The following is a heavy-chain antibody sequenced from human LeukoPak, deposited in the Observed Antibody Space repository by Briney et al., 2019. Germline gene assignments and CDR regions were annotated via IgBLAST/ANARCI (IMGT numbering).Heavy chain of an antibody. CDR1: GFSFSSYS. CDR2: ISSSSDYI. J-gene: IGHJ4*02. CDR3: ARRRGGVSTIGY. D-gene: IGHD3-16*01. V-gene: IGHV3-21*01. Sequence: GGSLRLSCAASGFSFSSYSMNWVRQAPGKGLEWVSSISSSSDYIYYADSVRGRFTISRDNAKNSLYLQMNSLRAEDTAVYYCARRRGGVSTIGYWGQGTLVTVSS.